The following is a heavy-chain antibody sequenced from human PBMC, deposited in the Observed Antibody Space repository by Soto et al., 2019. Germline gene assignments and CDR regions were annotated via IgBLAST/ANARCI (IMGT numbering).Heavy chain of an antibody. CDR3: ARGPAYINGWRTFDL. J-gene: IGHJ4*02. Sequence: VLLQESGPRPLRPSETLSLTCTVSDDSFRGAEYYWSWIRQPLGKGPEWIGYTYYNGDTKYNPALRSRVTMSEDTSKNQFSLRLSSVTAADTAVYFCARGPAYINGWRTFDLWGRGILVTVSS. D-gene: IGHD6-19*01. CDR1: DDSFRGAEYY. V-gene: IGHV4-61*08. CDR2: TYYNGDT.